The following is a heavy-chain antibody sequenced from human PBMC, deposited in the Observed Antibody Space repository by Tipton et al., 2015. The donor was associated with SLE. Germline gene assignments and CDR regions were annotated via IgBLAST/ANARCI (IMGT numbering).Heavy chain of an antibody. CDR1: GGSISSSNW. J-gene: IGHJ2*01. Sequence: TLSLTCAVSGGSISSSNWWSWVRQPPGKGLEWIGEIYHSGSTYYNPSLKSRVTISVDTSKNQFSLKLSSVTAADTAVYYCARDSRLHWYFDLWGRGTLVTVSS. CDR2: IYHSGST. V-gene: IGHV4-4*02. CDR3: ARDSRLHWYFDL. D-gene: IGHD2-2*01.